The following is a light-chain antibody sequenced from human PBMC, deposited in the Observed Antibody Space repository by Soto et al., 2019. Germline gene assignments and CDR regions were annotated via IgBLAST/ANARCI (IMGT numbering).Light chain of an antibody. CDR1: SADIGNHY. Sequence: QSVLTQPPSVSAAPGQKVTISCFGTSADIGNHYVSWYQHLPGTAPKLIIYDNHKRPSGIPDRFSGSKSGTSATLGITGLQAGDEGDYYCATWDSRLRALLFGGGTKLTVL. V-gene: IGLV1-51*01. J-gene: IGLJ2*01. CDR3: ATWDSRLRALL. CDR2: DNH.